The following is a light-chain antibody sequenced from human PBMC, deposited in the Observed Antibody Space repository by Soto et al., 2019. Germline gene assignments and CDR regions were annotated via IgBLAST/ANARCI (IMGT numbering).Light chain of an antibody. J-gene: IGKJ1*01. V-gene: IGKV1-5*01. CDR2: GAS. CDR3: QQYNSYDMWS. CDR1: QGISKW. Sequence: DIQMTQSPSTLSASVGDRVTITCRASQGISKWLAWYQQKPGKAPKLLIYGASSLENGVPSSFSGSGSGTDFTLTISSLEPDAFATFFCQQYNSYDMWSFGQGTKVDLK.